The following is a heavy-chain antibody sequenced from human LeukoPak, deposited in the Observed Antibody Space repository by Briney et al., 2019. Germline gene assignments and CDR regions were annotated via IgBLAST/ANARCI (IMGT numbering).Heavy chain of an antibody. V-gene: IGHV3-64D*09. CDR1: GFTFSGYA. J-gene: IGHJ6*02. D-gene: IGHD6-13*01. Sequence: GGSLRLSCSASGFTFSGYAMHWVRQAPGKGLEYVSVISSNGGSTYYADSVKGRFTISRDNSKNTLYLQMSSLRAEDTAVYYCARGQPPSYYDMDVWGQGTTVTVSS. CDR2: ISSNGGST. CDR3: ARGQPPSYYDMDV.